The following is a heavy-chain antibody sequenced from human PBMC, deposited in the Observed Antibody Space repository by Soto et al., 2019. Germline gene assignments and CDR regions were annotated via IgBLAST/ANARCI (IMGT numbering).Heavy chain of an antibody. D-gene: IGHD1-1*01. CDR1: GFTFDDYA. CDR2: ISWNSGNI. CDR3: AKGHTTSVFSYFDL. V-gene: IGHV3-9*01. J-gene: IGHJ2*01. Sequence: EVQLVESGGGLVQPGRSLRLSCAASGFTFDDYAMNWVRQAPGKGLEWVSSISWNSGNIVYADSVKGRFPISRDNAKNSLYLQMSSLRAEDTAFYYCAKGHTTSVFSYFDLWGRGVLVTVSS.